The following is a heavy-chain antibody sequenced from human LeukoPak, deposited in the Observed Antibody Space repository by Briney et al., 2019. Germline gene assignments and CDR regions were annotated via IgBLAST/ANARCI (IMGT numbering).Heavy chain of an antibody. CDR1: LYTFTRYY. V-gene: IGHV1-46*01. J-gene: IGHJ4*02. D-gene: IGHD5-24*01. CDR3: ARRLVELATISPLGY. CDR2: INPGSGIT. Sequence: ASVKVSCTASLYTFTRYYIHWVRHAPGQGLEWMGIINPGSGITSYAQKFQGRVTMTRDTSTSTVYMELSSLRSDETAVYYGARRLVELATISPLGYWGQGTLVTVSS.